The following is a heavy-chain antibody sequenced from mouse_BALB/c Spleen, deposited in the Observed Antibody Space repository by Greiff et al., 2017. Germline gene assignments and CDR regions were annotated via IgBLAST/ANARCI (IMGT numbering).Heavy chain of an antibody. CDR3: TRDRGKYYGRSYGFDY. V-gene: IGHV5-6-4*01. J-gene: IGHJ2*01. D-gene: IGHD1-1*01. CDR1: GFTFSSYT. CDR2: ISSGGSYT. Sequence: EVKLLESGGGLVKPGGSLKLSCAASGFTFSSYTMSWVRQTPEKRLEWVATISSGGSYTYYPDSVKGRFTLSRDNAKNTLYLQMSSLKSEDTAMYYCTRDRGKYYGRSYGFDYWGQGTTLTVSS.